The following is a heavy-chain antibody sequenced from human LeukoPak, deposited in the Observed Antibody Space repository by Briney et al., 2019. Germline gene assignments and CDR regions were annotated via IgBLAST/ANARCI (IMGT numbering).Heavy chain of an antibody. CDR1: GFTFTSNC. CDR3: AREEVATAAYYYYGMDV. Sequence: PGGSLRLSCAASGFTFTSNCMHWVRQAPGKGLEWVAAIPPDESSAYYADSVKGRFTISRDNSKNTLYLQMNSLRAEDTAVYYCAREEVATAAYYYYGMDVWGQGTTVTVSS. D-gene: IGHD1-26*01. J-gene: IGHJ6*02. CDR2: IPPDESSA. V-gene: IGHV3-30-3*01.